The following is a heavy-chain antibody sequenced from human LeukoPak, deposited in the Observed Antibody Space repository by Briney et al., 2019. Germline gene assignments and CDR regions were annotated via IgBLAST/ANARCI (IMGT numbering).Heavy chain of an antibody. V-gene: IGHV3-48*03. D-gene: IGHD1-20*01. CDR1: GFTFSSYE. Sequence: PGGSLRLSCAASGFTFSSYEMNWVRQAPGKGLEWLSYITTSGSPIYYADSVKGRFTISRDNAKNSLYLQMNSLRAEDTGVYYCARSRESFITGTTPFDYWGQGTLVTVSP. CDR3: ARSRESFITGTTPFDY. CDR2: ITTSGSPI. J-gene: IGHJ4*02.